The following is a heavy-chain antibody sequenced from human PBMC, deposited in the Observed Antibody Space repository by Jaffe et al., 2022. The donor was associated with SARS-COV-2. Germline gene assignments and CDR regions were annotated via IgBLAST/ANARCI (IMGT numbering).Heavy chain of an antibody. CDR2: IYYSGGT. CDR3: ARRGGVGYSYDSGSWCFDF. V-gene: IGHV4-39*01. J-gene: IGHJ4*02. CDR1: GGSISSSSYY. Sequence: QLQLQESGPGLVKPSETLSLTCTVSGGSISSSSYYWGWIRQPPGKGLEWIGSIYYSGGTYYNPSLKSRVTISADTSKNQFSLKLSSVTAADTAVYFCARRGGVGYSYDSGSWCFDFWGQGTLVTISS. D-gene: IGHD3-10*01.